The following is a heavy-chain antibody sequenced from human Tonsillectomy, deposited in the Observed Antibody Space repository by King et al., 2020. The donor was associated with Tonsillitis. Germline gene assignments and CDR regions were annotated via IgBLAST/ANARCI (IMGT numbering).Heavy chain of an antibody. Sequence: VQLVESGAEVKKPGASVKVSCKASGYSFTSNGISWVRQAPGQGLEWMGWISTYNGNTNYAQKLQGRVTMTTDTSTSTAYMELRSLTSDDTAVYYWARDGRVYALFEGWKYGGQGSLVSVSS. V-gene: IGHV1-18*04. J-gene: IGHJ4*02. CDR3: ARDGRVYALFEGWKY. CDR2: ISTYNGNT. D-gene: IGHD5/OR15-5a*01. CDR1: GYSFTSNG.